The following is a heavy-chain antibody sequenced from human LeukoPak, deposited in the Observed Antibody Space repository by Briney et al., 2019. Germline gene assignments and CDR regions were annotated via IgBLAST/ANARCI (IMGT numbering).Heavy chain of an antibody. D-gene: IGHD6-6*01. CDR1: GYSFATYW. Sequence: GESLKISCKGSGYSFATYWIGWVRQMPGKGLEWMAIIYPGDSDTRYSPSFQGQVTISADKSVSTAYLQWNSLRASDTAMYYCVRHEVDPLYTPSSLGSWFDLWGQGTLVTVSS. CDR2: IYPGDSDT. V-gene: IGHV5-51*01. CDR3: VRHEVDPLYTPSSLGSWFDL. J-gene: IGHJ5*01.